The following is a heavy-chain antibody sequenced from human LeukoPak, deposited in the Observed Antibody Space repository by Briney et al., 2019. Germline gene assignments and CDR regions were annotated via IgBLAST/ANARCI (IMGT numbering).Heavy chain of an antibody. J-gene: IGHJ5*02. V-gene: IGHV3-9*01. CDR1: GFTFDGYA. Sequence: GGSLRLSCAASGFTFDGYAMHWVRQAPGKGLQWVSGISWNSGSIGYADSVEGRFTISRDNAKNSLYLQMNSLRAEDTAVYYCARDFRTVTYNWFDPWGQGTLVTVSS. CDR3: ARDFRTVTYNWFDP. D-gene: IGHD4-17*01. CDR2: ISWNSGSI.